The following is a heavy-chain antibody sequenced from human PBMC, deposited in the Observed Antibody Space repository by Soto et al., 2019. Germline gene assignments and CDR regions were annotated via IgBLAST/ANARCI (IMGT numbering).Heavy chain of an antibody. D-gene: IGHD3-10*01. J-gene: IGHJ4*02. CDR3: AKASFGSGSQY. Sequence: EVQLLESGGGLVQPGGSLRLSCAASGFTFSSYAMSWVRQAPGKRLEWVSTISGSGGSTYYADSVKGRFTISRDSSKNTLYLQMNSLRAEDTAVYYCAKASFGSGSQYWGQGTLVTVSS. V-gene: IGHV3-23*01. CDR1: GFTFSSYA. CDR2: ISGSGGST.